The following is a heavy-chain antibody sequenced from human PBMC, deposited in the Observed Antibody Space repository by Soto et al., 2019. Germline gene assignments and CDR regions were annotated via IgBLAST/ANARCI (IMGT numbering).Heavy chain of an antibody. D-gene: IGHD3-22*01. CDR2: IYSSGST. CDR1: GGSITSYY. Sequence: SETLSLTCTVSGGSITSYYWNWIRQPAGKGLEWLGRIYSSGSTNYNPSLKSRVTMSVDTSKNQFSLNLSSVTAADTAVYYCARTYASGGTFNWFDPWGQGTLVTVPQ. V-gene: IGHV4-4*07. CDR3: ARTYASGGTFNWFDP. J-gene: IGHJ5*02.